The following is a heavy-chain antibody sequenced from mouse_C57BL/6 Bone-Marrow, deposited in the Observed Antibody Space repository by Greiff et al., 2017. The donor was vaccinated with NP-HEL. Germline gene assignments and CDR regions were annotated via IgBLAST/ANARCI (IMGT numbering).Heavy chain of an antibody. J-gene: IGHJ3*01. CDR3: TTDGYYVAY. CDR1: GFNIKDDY. D-gene: IGHD2-3*01. CDR2: IDPENGDT. Sequence: VQLKESGAELVRPGVSVKLSCTASGFNIKDDYMHWVKQRPEQGLEWIGWIDPENGDTEYASKFQGKATITADTSSNTAYLQLSSLTSEDTAVYYCTTDGYYVAYWGQGTLVTVSA. V-gene: IGHV14-4*01.